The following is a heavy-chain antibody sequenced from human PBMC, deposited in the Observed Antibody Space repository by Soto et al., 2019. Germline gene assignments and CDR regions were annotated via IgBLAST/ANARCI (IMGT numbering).Heavy chain of an antibody. CDR2: VGVSGATT. CDR1: GFTFSSYA. CDR3: AKFRAGLGSQTDS. V-gene: IGHV3-23*01. D-gene: IGHD3-10*01. Sequence: EVQLLESGGNLVQPGGSLRLSCAASGFTFSSYAMSWVRQAPGKGLEWVSTVGVSGATTYYTDSVKGRFTISRDNSNNTLFLQMHSLRAEDTAIYYRAKFRAGLGSQTDSWGQGTLVTVSS. J-gene: IGHJ4*02.